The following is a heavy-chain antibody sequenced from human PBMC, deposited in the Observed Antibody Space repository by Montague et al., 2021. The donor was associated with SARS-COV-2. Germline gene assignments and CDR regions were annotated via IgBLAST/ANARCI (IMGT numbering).Heavy chain of an antibody. CDR1: GFSLSTSGMC. CDR2: IDWDDDK. J-gene: IGHJ4*02. Sequence: PALVKPTQTLTLTCTFSGFSLSTSGMCVSWIRQPPGKALEWLALIDWDDDKYYSTSLKTRLTISKDTSKNQVVLTMTNMDPVDTATYYCARTYYDIFPSLYYFDYWGQGTLVTVSS. D-gene: IGHD3-9*01. CDR3: ARTYYDIFPSLYYFDY. V-gene: IGHV2-70*01.